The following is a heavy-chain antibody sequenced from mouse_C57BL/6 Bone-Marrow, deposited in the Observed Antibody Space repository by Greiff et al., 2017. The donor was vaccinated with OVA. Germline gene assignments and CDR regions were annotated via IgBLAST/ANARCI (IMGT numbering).Heavy chain of an antibody. Sequence: EVKLMESGGGLVQPGGSMKLSCVASGFTFSNYWMNWVRQSPEKGLEWVAQIRLKSDNYATHYAESVKGRFTISRDDSKSSVYLHMNNLMAEDTGIYYCTVYGLFAYWGQGTLVTVSA. CDR1: GFTFSNYW. CDR3: TVYGLFAY. J-gene: IGHJ3*01. D-gene: IGHD1-1*02. CDR2: IRLKSDNYAT. V-gene: IGHV6-3*01.